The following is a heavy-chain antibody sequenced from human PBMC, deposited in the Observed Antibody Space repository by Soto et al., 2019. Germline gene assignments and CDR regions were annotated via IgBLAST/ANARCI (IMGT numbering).Heavy chain of an antibody. CDR1: GGSFSGYY. D-gene: IGHD6-13*01. V-gene: IGHV4-34*01. CDR2: INHSGST. CDR3: ARGYSSSWYRTYYYYGMDV. J-gene: IGHJ6*02. Sequence: SETLSLTCAVYGGSFSGYYWSWIRQPPGKGLEWIGEINHSGSTNYNPSLKSRVTISVDTSKNQFSLKLSSVTAADTAVYYCARGYSSSWYRTYYYYGMDVWGQGTTVT.